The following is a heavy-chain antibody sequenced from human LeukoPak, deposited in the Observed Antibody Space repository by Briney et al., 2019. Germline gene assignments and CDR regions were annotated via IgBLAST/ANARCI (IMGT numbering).Heavy chain of an antibody. Sequence: PGGSLRLSCAASGFTFSSYAMSWVRQAPGKGLEWVSVIYSGGSTYYADSAKGRFTISRDNPKNTLYLQMNSLRAEDTAEYYCAKRGYSDSSGYLYDAFDIWGQGTMVTVSS. V-gene: IGHV3-23*03. J-gene: IGHJ3*02. D-gene: IGHD3-22*01. CDR2: IYSGGST. CDR3: AKRGYSDSSGYLYDAFDI. CDR1: GFTFSSYA.